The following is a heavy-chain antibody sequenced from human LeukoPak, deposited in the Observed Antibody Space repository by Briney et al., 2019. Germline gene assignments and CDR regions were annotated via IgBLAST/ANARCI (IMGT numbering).Heavy chain of an antibody. CDR3: ARGDSSGYYFYYYYYYMDV. CDR1: GGSFSGYY. D-gene: IGHD3-22*01. CDR2: INHTGST. J-gene: IGHJ6*03. V-gene: IGHV4-34*01. Sequence: SETLSLTCAVYGGSFSGYYWSWIRQPPVKGLEWIGEINHTGSTSYNPSLKSRVTISVDTSKNQFSLKLSSVTAADTAVYYCARGDSSGYYFYYYYYYMDVWGKGTTVTVSS.